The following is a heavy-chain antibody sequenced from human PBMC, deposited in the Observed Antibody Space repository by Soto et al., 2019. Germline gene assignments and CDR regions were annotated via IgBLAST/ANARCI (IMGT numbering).Heavy chain of an antibody. J-gene: IGHJ3*02. Sequence: PGGSLRLSCAASGFTFSSYGMHWVRQAPGKGLEWVAVIWYDGSNKYYADSVKGRFTISRDNSKNTLYLQMNSLRAEDTAVYYCARTRITIQPLGAFDIWGQGTMVTVSS. CDR2: IWYDGSNK. V-gene: IGHV3-33*01. CDR1: GFTFSSYG. D-gene: IGHD3-3*01. CDR3: ARTRITIQPLGAFDI.